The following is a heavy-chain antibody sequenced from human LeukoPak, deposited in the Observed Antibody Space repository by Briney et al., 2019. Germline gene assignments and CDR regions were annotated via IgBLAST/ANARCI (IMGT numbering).Heavy chain of an antibody. Sequence: PSETLSLTCAVSGGSISSGGYSWSWIRQPPGKGLEWIGYIYYSGSTNYNPSLKSRVTVSVDTSKNQFSLKLSSVTAADTAIYYCARHETCAGGPCSTGRWFDPWGQGTLVTVSS. J-gene: IGHJ5*02. D-gene: IGHD2-15*01. CDR2: IYYSGST. CDR3: ARHETCAGGPCSTGRWFDP. CDR1: GGSISSGGYS. V-gene: IGHV4-30-2*03.